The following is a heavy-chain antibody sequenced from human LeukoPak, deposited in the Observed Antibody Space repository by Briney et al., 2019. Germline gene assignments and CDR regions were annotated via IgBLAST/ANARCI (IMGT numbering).Heavy chain of an antibody. CDR2: IYYSGST. CDR1: GDSISSSSSY. V-gene: IGHV4-39*01. J-gene: IGHJ4*02. CDR3: ARRPAIIMDRGVVYYFDS. D-gene: IGHD3-10*01. Sequence: SETLSLTCTVSGDSISSSSSYWGWIRQLPGKGLEWFGTIYYSGSTYYNPSLKSRVSISLDTSKKQFSLKLSSVTAADTAVYYCARRPAIIMDRGVVYYFDSWGQGILVTVSS.